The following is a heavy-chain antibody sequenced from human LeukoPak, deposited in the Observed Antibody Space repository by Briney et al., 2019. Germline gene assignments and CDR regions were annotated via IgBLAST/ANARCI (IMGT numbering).Heavy chain of an antibody. CDR2: IYYSGDT. D-gene: IGHD3-10*01. CDR1: VGAIAGYS. J-gene: IGHJ5*02. V-gene: IGHV4-59*01. Sequence: SETLSLTCTVSVGAIAGYSWSWIRQPPGKGLEWIGYIYYSGDTNYNPSLQSRVTVSVDTSKNQFSLKLTSVTAADTAVYYCVRGPYGSGISNWFDPWGQGTLVIVSS. CDR3: VRGPYGSGISNWFDP.